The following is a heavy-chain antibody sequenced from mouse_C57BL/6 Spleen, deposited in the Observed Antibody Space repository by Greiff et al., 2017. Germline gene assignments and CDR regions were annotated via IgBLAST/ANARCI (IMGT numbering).Heavy chain of an antibody. V-gene: IGHV1-82*01. CDR3: ARDDYYGRSALDY. D-gene: IGHD1-1*01. J-gene: IGHJ2*01. CDR2: IYPADGDT. Sequence: VQLQQSGPELVKPGASVKLSCKASGYAFTSSWMNWVKQRPGQGLEWIGQIYPADGDTHYNGKFKGKATLTADTSSSTAYMQLSSLTSEDSAVYCCARDDYYGRSALDYWGQGTTLTVSS. CDR1: GYAFTSSW.